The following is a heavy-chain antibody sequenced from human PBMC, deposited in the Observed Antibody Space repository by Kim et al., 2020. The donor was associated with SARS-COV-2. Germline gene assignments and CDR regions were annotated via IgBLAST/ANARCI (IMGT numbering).Heavy chain of an antibody. Sequence: ASVKVSCKASGYTFTNYAMNWVRQAPGQGLEWMGWINTNTGNPTYAQGFTGRFVFSLDTSVSTAYLQISSLKAEDTAVYYCARGSTYDILTGLSGVGFDYWGRGTLVTVSA. CDR1: GYTFTNYA. CDR3: ARGSTYDILTGLSGVGFDY. J-gene: IGHJ4*02. D-gene: IGHD3-9*01. V-gene: IGHV7-4-1*02. CDR2: INTNTGNP.